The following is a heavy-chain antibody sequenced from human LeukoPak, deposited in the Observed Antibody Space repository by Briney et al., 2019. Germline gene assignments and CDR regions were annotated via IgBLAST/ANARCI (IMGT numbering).Heavy chain of an antibody. D-gene: IGHD3-3*01. J-gene: IGHJ4*02. CDR3: ARGRTSSYVDY. CDR1: GGSFSGYY. CDR2: INHSGST. V-gene: IGHV4-34*01. Sequence: SETLSLTCAVYGGSFSGYYWSWIRQPPGKGLEWIGEINHSGSTNYNPSLKSRVTISVDTSKNQFSLKLSSVTAADTAAYYCARGRTSSYVDYWGQGTLVTVSS.